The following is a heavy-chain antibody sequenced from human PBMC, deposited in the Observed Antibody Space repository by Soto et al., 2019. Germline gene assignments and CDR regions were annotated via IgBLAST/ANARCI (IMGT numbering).Heavy chain of an antibody. CDR2: IIPILGIA. CDR1: GGTFSSYT. V-gene: IGHV1-69*02. CDR3: APSLLVICFCSGGSCYSEYNWFDP. Sequence: SVKVSCKASGGTFSSYTISWVRQAPGQGLEWMGRIIPILGIANYAQKFQGRVTITADKSTSTAYMELSSLRSEDTAVYYCAPSLLVICFCSGGSCYSEYNWFDPWGQGTPVTVSS. D-gene: IGHD2-15*01. J-gene: IGHJ5*02.